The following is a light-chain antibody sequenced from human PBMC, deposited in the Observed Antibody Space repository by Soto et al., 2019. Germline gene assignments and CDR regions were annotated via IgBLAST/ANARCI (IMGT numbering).Light chain of an antibody. CDR1: QSVSSY. CDR3: QQRSNWPPTLT. V-gene: IGKV3-11*01. J-gene: IGKJ1*01. CDR2: DAS. Sequence: EIVLTQSPATLSLSPGERATLSCRASQSVSSYLAWYQQKPGQAPRLLIYDASNRATGIPARFSGSGSGTYFTLTISSLETEYFAVYNCQQRSNWPPTLTFGQGTKVEIK.